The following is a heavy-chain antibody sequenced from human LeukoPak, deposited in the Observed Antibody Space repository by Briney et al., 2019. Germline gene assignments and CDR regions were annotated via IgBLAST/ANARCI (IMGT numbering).Heavy chain of an antibody. V-gene: IGHV4-59*01. Sequence: SETLSLTCTVSGGSISSYYWSWIRQPPGKGLEWIGYIYYSGSTNYNPSLKSRVTISVDTSKNQFSLKLSSVTAADTAVYYCARDRYSYGFDYWGQGTLVTVSS. CDR3: ARDRYSYGFDY. CDR1: GGSISSYY. D-gene: IGHD5-18*01. J-gene: IGHJ4*02. CDR2: IYYSGST.